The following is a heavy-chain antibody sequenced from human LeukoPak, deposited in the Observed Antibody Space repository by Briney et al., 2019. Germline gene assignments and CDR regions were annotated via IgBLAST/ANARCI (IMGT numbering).Heavy chain of an antibody. CDR3: ARTNWTLDY. CDR2: INHSGST. V-gene: IGHV4-34*01. D-gene: IGHD3/OR15-3a*01. J-gene: IGHJ4*02. CDR1: GGSFSGYY. Sequence: SETLSLTCAVYGGSFSGYYWSWIRQPPGKGLEWIGEINHSGSTNYNPSLKSRVTISVDTSKNQFSLKVSSVTAADTAVYYCARTNWTLDYWGQGTLVTVSS.